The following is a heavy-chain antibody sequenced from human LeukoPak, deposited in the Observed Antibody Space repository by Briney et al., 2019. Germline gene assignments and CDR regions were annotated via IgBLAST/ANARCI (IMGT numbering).Heavy chain of an antibody. Sequence: SETLSLTCTVSGGSISSYYWGWIRQPAGKGLEWIGYIYYSGSTNYNPSLKSRVTISVDTSKNQFSPKLRSVTAADTAVYYCARLAVWAGTSFDVFHIWGPGTLVTVSS. CDR2: IYYSGST. V-gene: IGHV4-59*01. CDR1: GGSISSYY. D-gene: IGHD6-19*01. J-gene: IGHJ3*02. CDR3: ARLAVWAGTSFDVFHI.